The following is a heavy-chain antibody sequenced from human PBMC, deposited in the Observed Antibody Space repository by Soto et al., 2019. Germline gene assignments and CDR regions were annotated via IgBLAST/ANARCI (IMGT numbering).Heavy chain of an antibody. D-gene: IGHD4-17*01. CDR1: GCSISSSSYY. J-gene: IGHJ4*02. Sequence: SETLSLTCTVSGCSISSSSYYWGWIRQPPGKGLEWIGSIYYSGSTYYNPSLKSRVTISVDTSKNQFSLKLSSVTAADTAVYYCARATVTTLGHRFDYWGQGTLVTVSS. CDR3: ARATVTTLGHRFDY. CDR2: IYYSGST. V-gene: IGHV4-39*01.